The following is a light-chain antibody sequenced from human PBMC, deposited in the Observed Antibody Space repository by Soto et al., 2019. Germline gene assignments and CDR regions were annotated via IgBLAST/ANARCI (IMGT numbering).Light chain of an antibody. Sequence: GDRVTIPCRASQSMNSWLAWYQQKPGEAPKVLIYDASSLESGVPSRFSGSGSGTDFTLTIGSLQPEDFATYYCQRCNALSRTFGQGTKVEI. J-gene: IGKJ1*01. CDR3: QRCNALSRT. CDR2: DAS. V-gene: IGKV1-5*01. CDR1: QSMNSW.